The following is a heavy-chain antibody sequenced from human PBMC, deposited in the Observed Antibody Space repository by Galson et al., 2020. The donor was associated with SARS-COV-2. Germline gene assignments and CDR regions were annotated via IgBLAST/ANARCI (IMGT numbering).Heavy chain of an antibody. J-gene: IGHJ4*02. D-gene: IGHD2-15*01. Sequence: ASVKVSCKASGYTFTGYYMHWVRQAPGQGLEWMGRINPNSGGTNYAQKFQGRVTMTRDTSISTAYMELSRLRSDDTAVYYCAREGGRYCSGGSCYSAGVFDYWGQGTLVTVSS. V-gene: IGHV1-2*06. CDR1: GYTFTGYY. CDR2: INPNSGGT. CDR3: AREGGRYCSGGSCYSAGVFDY.